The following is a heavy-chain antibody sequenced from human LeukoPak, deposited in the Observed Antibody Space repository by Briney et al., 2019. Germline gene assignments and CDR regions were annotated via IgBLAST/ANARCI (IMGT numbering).Heavy chain of an antibody. D-gene: IGHD6-13*01. CDR2: LYSGGNT. CDR3: AKDRYSSSWYDTDY. J-gene: IGHJ4*02. Sequence: PGGSLRLSCAVSGFTVSSNYMSWVRQAPGKGLEWVSVLYSGGNTYYADSVKGRFTVSRDNSKNTLYLQMNSLRAEDTAVYYCAKDRYSSSWYDTDYWGQGTLVTVSS. CDR1: GFTVSSNY. V-gene: IGHV3-53*01.